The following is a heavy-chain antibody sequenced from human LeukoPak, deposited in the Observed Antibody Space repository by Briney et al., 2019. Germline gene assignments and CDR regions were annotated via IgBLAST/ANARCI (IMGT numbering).Heavy chain of an antibody. V-gene: IGHV3-48*03. CDR3: ATNSGPRRRSPVVMDV. CDR2: SSSSGNTI. Sequence: PGGSLRLSCAASGFTLSSYEMNWVRQAPGKGLEWVSYSSSSGNTIYYADSVQGRFTISRDNAKNSLYLQMNSLRAEDTAVYYCATNSGPRRRSPVVMDVWGQGTTVTVSS. D-gene: IGHD3-10*01. CDR1: GFTLSSYE. J-gene: IGHJ6*02.